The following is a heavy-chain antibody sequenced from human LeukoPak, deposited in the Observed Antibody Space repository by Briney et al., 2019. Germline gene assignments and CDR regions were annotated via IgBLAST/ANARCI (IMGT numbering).Heavy chain of an antibody. D-gene: IGHD2/OR15-2a*01. CDR2: MSSSSSHT. CDR3: ARVLLRTLWWFDP. Sequence: PGGSLRLSCAASGFTFSDYYMSWIRQAPGKGLEWVSYMSSSSSHTSYADSVKGRFTISRDNAKNSLFLQMNSLRAEDSAMYYCARVLLRTLWWFDPWGQGTLVTVSS. V-gene: IGHV3-11*05. CDR1: GFTFSDYY. J-gene: IGHJ5*02.